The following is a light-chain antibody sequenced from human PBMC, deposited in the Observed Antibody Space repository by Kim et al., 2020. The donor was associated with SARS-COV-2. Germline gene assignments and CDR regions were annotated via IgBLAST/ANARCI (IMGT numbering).Light chain of an antibody. CDR1: QSVLYSSNNKNY. CDR2: GAT. Sequence: RATINGKTSQSVLYSSNNKNYLGWYQQKAGQPPKVLIYGATTRECGVPNRFSGSGSGEDFSLTSNSLQAECVAVYYCQKDYRTPQPFGQGNKLEIK. J-gene: IGKJ1*01. V-gene: IGKV4-1*01. CDR3: QKDYRTPQP.